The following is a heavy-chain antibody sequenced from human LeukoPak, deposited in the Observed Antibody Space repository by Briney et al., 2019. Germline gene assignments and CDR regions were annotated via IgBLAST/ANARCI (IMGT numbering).Heavy chain of an antibody. CDR3: ARDIWVTTVGYYYYGMDV. CDR2: ISAYNGNT. J-gene: IGHJ6*02. D-gene: IGHD4-11*01. V-gene: IGHV1-18*01. Sequence: PGASVKVSCKASGYTFTSYGISWVRQAPGQGLEWMGWISAYNGNTNYAQKLQGRVTMTTDTSTSTAYMELRSLRSDDTAVYYCARDIWVTTVGYYYYGMDVWGQGTTVTVSS. CDR1: GYTFTSYG.